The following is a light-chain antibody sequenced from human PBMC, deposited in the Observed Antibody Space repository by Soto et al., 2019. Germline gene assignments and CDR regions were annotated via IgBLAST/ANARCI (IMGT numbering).Light chain of an antibody. V-gene: IGKV1-5*01. CDR3: QQYSSYLT. Sequence: DIQMTQSPSTLSASVGDRVTITCRASQSISTWLAWYQQKPGKAPNLLIYDASNLESGVPSRFSGSGSGTEFTLTISSLQPDDFATYYCQQYSSYLTFGPGTKVDIK. CDR1: QSISTW. CDR2: DAS. J-gene: IGKJ3*01.